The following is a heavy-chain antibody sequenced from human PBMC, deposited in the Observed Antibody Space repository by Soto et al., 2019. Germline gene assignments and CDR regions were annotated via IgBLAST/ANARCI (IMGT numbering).Heavy chain of an antibody. CDR2: INHSGST. CDR3: ARGPHCSGGSCSILVSRWFDP. J-gene: IGHJ5*02. Sequence: QVQLQQWGAGLLKPSETLSLTCAVYGGSFSGYYWSWIRQPPGKGLEWIGEINHSGSTNYNPSLKSRVPIAVDTSKNQFSLKLSSVTAADTAVYYCARGPHCSGGSCSILVSRWFDPWGQGTLVTVSS. V-gene: IGHV4-34*01. CDR1: GGSFSGYY. D-gene: IGHD2-15*01.